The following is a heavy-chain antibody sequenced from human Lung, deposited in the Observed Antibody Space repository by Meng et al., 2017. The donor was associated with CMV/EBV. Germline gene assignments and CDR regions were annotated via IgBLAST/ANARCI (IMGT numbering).Heavy chain of an antibody. D-gene: IGHD7-27*01. J-gene: IGHJ4*02. V-gene: IGHV3-23*01. Sequence: GESLKISCAASGFLFSSHAMSWVRQAPGKGLEWVSAISASGGSTYYADSVKGRFTISRDTSKNTLYLQMNSLRAEDTAVYYCANQKKTGGTFDSWGQGTLVTVSS. CDR3: ANQKKTGGTFDS. CDR2: ISASGGST. CDR1: GFLFSSHA.